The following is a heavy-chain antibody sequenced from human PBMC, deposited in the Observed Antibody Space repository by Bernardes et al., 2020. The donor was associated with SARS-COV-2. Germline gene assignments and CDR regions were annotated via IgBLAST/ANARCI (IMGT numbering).Heavy chain of an antibody. J-gene: IGHJ6*02. CDR1: GYTLTELS. CDR2: FDPEDGET. D-gene: IGHD3-3*01. Sequence: ASVKVSCKVSGYTLTELSMHWVRQAPGKGLEWMGGFDPEDGETIYAQKFQGRVTMTEDTSTDTAYMELSSLRSEDTAVYYCATFGTIFGVVIIRPFLYGMDVWGQGTTVTVSS. CDR3: ATFGTIFGVVIIRPFLYGMDV. V-gene: IGHV1-24*01.